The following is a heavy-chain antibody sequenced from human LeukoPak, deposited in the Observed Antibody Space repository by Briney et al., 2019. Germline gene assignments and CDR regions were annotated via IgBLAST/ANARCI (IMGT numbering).Heavy chain of an antibody. D-gene: IGHD2-2*01. CDR3: ARVQDRRIVPAADDY. CDR2: ISSSSSYI. J-gene: IGHJ4*02. V-gene: IGHV3-21*01. CDR1: GFTFSSYS. Sequence: PGGSLRLSCAASGFTFSSYSMNWVRQAPGKGLEWVSSISSSSSYIYYADSVKGRFTISRDNAKNSLYLQMNSLRAEDTAVYYCARVQDRRIVPAADDYWGQGTLVTVSS.